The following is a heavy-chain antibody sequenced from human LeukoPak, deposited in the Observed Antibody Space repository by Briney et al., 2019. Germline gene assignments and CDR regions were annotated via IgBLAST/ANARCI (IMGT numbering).Heavy chain of an antibody. CDR3: ARDKVAAAGLQADDYYYYYTDV. CDR2: INPNNGVT. J-gene: IGHJ6*03. CDR1: GYTFTGYY. Sequence: ASVKVSCKASGYTFTGYYMHWVRQAPGQGLEWMGWINPNNGVTSYAQKFQGRVTMTRDTSIRTAYMELSSLRSDDTAVYYCARDKVAAAGLQADDYYYYYTDVWGKGTTVTVSS. V-gene: IGHV1-2*02. D-gene: IGHD6-13*01.